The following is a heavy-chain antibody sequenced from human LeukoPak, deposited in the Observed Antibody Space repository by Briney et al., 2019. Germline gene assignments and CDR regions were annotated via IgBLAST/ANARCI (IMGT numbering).Heavy chain of an antibody. D-gene: IGHD1-26*01. CDR2: IYHSGST. J-gene: IGHJ4*02. CDR1: GGSISSGGFS. Sequence: SETLSLTCAVSGGSISSGGFSWSWIRQPPGKGLEWIGYIYHSGSTYYNPSLKSRVTISLDRSKNQFSLKLGSVTAADTAVYYCARDRATYFDYWGQGTLVTVSS. V-gene: IGHV4-30-2*01. CDR3: ARDRATYFDY.